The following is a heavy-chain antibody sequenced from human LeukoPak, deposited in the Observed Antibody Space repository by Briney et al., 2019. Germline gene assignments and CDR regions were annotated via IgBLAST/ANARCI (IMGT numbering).Heavy chain of an antibody. Sequence: GASVQVSCKASGYTFTGYYMHWVRQAPGQGLEWMGWINPNSGGTNYAQKFQGRVTMTRDTSISTAYMELSRLRSDDTAVYYCATGRNRYGSGSLDAFDIWGQGTMVTVSS. CDR1: GYTFTGYY. CDR2: INPNSGGT. CDR3: ATGRNRYGSGSLDAFDI. V-gene: IGHV1-2*02. D-gene: IGHD3-10*01. J-gene: IGHJ3*02.